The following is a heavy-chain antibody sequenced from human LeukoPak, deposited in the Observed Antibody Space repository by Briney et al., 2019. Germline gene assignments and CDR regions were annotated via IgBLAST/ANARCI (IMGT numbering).Heavy chain of an antibody. Sequence: ASVKVSCKVSGSTLIELSTHWVRQAPGKGLEWMGGLNLEDGEPVYAQKFQGRVTVPEDRVAGTAYMELNSLTSEDTALYYCAKGVAVAGTPPGGDYWGQGTLVTVPS. CDR2: LNLEDGEP. V-gene: IGHV1-24*01. CDR1: GSTLIELS. CDR3: AKGVAVAGTPPGGDY. D-gene: IGHD6-19*01. J-gene: IGHJ4*02.